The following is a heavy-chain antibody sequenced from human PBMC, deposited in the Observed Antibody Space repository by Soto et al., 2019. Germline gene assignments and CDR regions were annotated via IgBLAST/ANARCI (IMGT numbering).Heavy chain of an antibody. Sequence: QVQLVQSGAEVKKPGASVKVSCKASGYTFTGYYMHWVRQAPGQGLEWMGWINPNSGGTNYAQKFQGWVTMTRDTSTSTASMELSRRSLDDRAVNYCGRDPGYGSSTSCYRYCFAPGGQGTLVTV. CDR3: GRDPGYGSSTSCYRYCFAP. V-gene: IGHV1-2*04. J-gene: IGHJ5*02. CDR1: GYTFTGYY. D-gene: IGHD2-2*01. CDR2: INPNSGGT.